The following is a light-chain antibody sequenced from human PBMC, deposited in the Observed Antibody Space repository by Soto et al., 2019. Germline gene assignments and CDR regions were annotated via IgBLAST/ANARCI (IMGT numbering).Light chain of an antibody. CDR2: DAS. V-gene: IGKV3-11*01. J-gene: IGKJ2*01. CDR3: QQRSNWPYT. CDR1: QSVSSY. Sequence: EIVLTQSPASLSLSPGERATLSCRASQSVSSYLAWYQQKPGQAPRLLIYDASSRATGIPARFSGSGSGTDFTLTISSLEPEDFAVYYCQQRSNWPYTFGQGTKVEIK.